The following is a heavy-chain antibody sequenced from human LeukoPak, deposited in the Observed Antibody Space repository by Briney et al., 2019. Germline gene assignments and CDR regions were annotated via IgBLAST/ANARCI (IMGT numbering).Heavy chain of an antibody. J-gene: IGHJ5*02. V-gene: IGHV1-46*03. CDR1: GYTFTSYY. Sequence: ASVKVSCKASGYTFTSYYMHWVRLAPGQGLEWMGIINPSGGSTSYAQKFQGRVTMTRDTSTSTVYMELSSLRSEDTAVYYCARVAIFGVALNWFDPWGQGTLVTVSS. CDR3: ARVAIFGVALNWFDP. D-gene: IGHD3-3*01. CDR2: INPSGGST.